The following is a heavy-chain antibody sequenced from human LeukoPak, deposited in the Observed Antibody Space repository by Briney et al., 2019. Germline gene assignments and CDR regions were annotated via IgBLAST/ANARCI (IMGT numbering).Heavy chain of an antibody. Sequence: QLGASLRLSCAASGFTFSRYAMHWVRQAPGKGLEWVAVISYDGSNKYYADSVKGRFTISRDNSKNTLYLQMNSLRAEDTAVHYCARDRTGYYGSGSYYMGWFDPWGQGTLVTVSS. CDR2: ISYDGSNK. V-gene: IGHV3-30-3*01. CDR3: ARDRTGYYGSGSYYMGWFDP. J-gene: IGHJ5*02. CDR1: GFTFSRYA. D-gene: IGHD3-10*01.